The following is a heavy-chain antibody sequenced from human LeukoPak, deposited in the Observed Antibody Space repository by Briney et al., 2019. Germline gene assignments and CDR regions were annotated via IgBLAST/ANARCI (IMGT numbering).Heavy chain of an antibody. CDR1: GFTFTSYA. CDR2: ISANGIST. D-gene: IGHD3/OR15-3a*01. CDR3: ARGRWTGGHFVY. V-gene: IGHV3-23*01. Sequence: PGGSLRLSCAASGFTFTSYAMSWVRQAPGKGLEWVSGISANGISTNYADSVKGRFTISRDNSKNTLYLQMNSLRAGDTAIYYWARGRWTGGHFVYWGQGALVTVSS. J-gene: IGHJ4*02.